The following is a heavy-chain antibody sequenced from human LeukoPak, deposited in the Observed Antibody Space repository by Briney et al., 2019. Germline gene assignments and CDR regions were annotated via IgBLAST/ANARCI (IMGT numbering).Heavy chain of an antibody. D-gene: IGHD3-22*01. J-gene: IGHJ4*02. CDR2: IIPIFGTA. V-gene: IGHV1-69*05. CDR3: ARDYDSSGYSPIAFDY. Sequence: SVKVSCKASGGTFSSYAISWVRQAPGQGLEWMGRIIPIFGTANYAQKFQGRVTITTDESTSTAYMELSSLRSGDTAVYYCARDYDSSGYSPIAFDYWGQGTLVTVSS. CDR1: GGTFSSYA.